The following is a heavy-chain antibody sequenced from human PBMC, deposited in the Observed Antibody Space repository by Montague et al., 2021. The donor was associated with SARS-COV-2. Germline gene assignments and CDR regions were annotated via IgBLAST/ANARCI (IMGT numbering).Heavy chain of an antibody. CDR1: GGSISSGSYY. CDR3: ARAHSGSCAHLDT. V-gene: IGHV4-61*02. CDR2: IYTSGTT. Sequence: TLSLTCTVSGGSISSGSYYWSWIRQPAGKGLEWIGRIYTSGTTDYSSSLKSRVTISVDTSKNQFSLKLTSVTAADTAVYYCARAHSGSCAHLDTWGQGSLVTVSS. J-gene: IGHJ5*02. D-gene: IGHD1-26*01.